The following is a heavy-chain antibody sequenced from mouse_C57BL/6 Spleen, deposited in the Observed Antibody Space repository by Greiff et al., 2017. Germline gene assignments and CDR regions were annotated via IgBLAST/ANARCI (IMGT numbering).Heavy chain of an antibody. Sequence: QVQLQQPGAELVKPGASVKMSCKASGYTFTSYWITWVKQRPGQGLEWIGDIYPGSGSTNYNEKFTSKATLTVDTSSSTAYMQLSSLTSEDSAVYYCARSDYGSSYWYFDVWGTGTTVTVSS. J-gene: IGHJ1*03. CDR2: IYPGSGST. CDR3: ARSDYGSSYWYFDV. V-gene: IGHV1-55*01. D-gene: IGHD1-1*01. CDR1: GYTFTSYW.